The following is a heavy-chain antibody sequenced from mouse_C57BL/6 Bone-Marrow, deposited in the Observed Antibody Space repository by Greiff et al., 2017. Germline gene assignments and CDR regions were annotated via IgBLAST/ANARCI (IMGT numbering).Heavy chain of an antibody. CDR3: CRHIATVVAHWYFDV. J-gene: IGHJ1*03. CDR2: IFPGDGGT. V-gene: IGHV1-75*01. Sequence: QVQLQQPGPELVKPGASVKISCKASGYTFTDYYINWVKQRPGQGLEWIGWIFPGDGGTNYNQKFKGKATLTVDKSSRTAYLLLSILTSEDSAVYFCCRHIATVVAHWYFDVWGTGTTVTVSS. CDR1: GYTFTDYY. D-gene: IGHD1-1*01.